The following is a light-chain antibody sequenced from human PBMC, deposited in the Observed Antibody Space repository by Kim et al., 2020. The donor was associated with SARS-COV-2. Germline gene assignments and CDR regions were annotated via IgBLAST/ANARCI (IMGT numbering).Light chain of an antibody. CDR1: QSISSY. CDR3: QQRSTWPSWT. Sequence: SPGERATLSCRASQSISSYLAWYQQKPGQAPRLLIYDASNRATGIPARFSGSGSGTDFTLTISSLEPEDFAVYYCQQRSTWPSWTFGQGTKVDIK. J-gene: IGKJ1*01. CDR2: DAS. V-gene: IGKV3-11*01.